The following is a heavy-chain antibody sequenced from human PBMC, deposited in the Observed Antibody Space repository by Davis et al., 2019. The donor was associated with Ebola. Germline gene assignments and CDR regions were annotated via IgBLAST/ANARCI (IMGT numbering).Heavy chain of an antibody. CDR2: ISGNGASI. CDR3: ANDLEGDPSFRVD. Sequence: PGGSLRLSCAASGFTFSTYVMTWVRQAPGEGLEWVSSISGNGASIYYADSVKGRFTIARDNSKNTLYLQLDSLRVEDTAVYYCANDLEGDPSFRVDWGQGTLLTVSS. D-gene: IGHD2-21*02. CDR1: GFTFSTYV. V-gene: IGHV3-23*01. J-gene: IGHJ4*02.